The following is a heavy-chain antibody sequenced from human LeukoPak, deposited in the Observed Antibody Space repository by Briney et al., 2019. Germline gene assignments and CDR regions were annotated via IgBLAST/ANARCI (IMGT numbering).Heavy chain of an antibody. V-gene: IGHV3-21*01. CDR2: ISSSSSYI. J-gene: IGHJ4*02. Sequence: GGSLRLSCAASGFTFSSYGMHWVRQAPGKGLEWVSSISSSSSYIYYADSVKGRFTISRDNAKNSLYLQMNSLRAEDTAVYYCARARRSGSSKYYFDYWGQGTLVTVSS. D-gene: IGHD3-10*01. CDR1: GFTFSSYG. CDR3: ARARRSGSSKYYFDY.